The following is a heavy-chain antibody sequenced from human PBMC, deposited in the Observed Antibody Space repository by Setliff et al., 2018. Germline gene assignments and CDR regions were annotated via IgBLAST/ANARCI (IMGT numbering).Heavy chain of an antibody. D-gene: IGHD3-10*01. CDR3: ARRSWLGEFSFDY. Sequence: GGSLRLSCVVSGFTFSDHEMNWVRQAPGKGLEWVSYISSSGTVSFYADSVKGRFTLSRDNAKNSVFLQMDSLRDDDTAVYYCARRSWLGEFSFDYWGQGTPVTVSS. V-gene: IGHV3-48*03. J-gene: IGHJ4*02. CDR2: ISSSGTVS. CDR1: GFTFSDHE.